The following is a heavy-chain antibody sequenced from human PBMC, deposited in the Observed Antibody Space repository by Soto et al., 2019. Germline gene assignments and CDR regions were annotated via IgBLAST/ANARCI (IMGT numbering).Heavy chain of an antibody. J-gene: IGHJ4*02. CDR1: GFSLSTSGVG. CDR3: AHTEQWLVLFDY. D-gene: IGHD6-19*01. Sequence: QITLKESGPTLVKPTQTLTLTCTFSGFSLSTSGVGVAWIRQPPGKALEWLALIYWDDDNRYSPSLKSRLTITKDTSKNQVVLTMTNMDPVDTATYYCAHTEQWLVLFDYWGQGTLGTVSS. V-gene: IGHV2-5*02. CDR2: IYWDDDN.